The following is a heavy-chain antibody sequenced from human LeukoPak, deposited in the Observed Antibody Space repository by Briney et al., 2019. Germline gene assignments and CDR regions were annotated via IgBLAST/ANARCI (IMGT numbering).Heavy chain of an antibody. D-gene: IGHD1-26*01. CDR1: GFTLSNYG. CDR3: AKGGQWEPLLY. V-gene: IGHV3-30*02. Sequence: GGSLRLSCAASGFTLSNYGMHWVRQAPGKGREGVAFIRYDGSNEYYADSVKGRFTISRDNSKHTLYLQMNSLRTEDTAVYYCAKGGQWEPLLYWGQGTLVTVSS. J-gene: IGHJ4*02. CDR2: IRYDGSNE.